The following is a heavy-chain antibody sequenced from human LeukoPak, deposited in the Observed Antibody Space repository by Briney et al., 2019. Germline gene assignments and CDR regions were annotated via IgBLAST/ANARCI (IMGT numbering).Heavy chain of an antibody. Sequence: ASVKVSCKASGYTFTSYAMHWVRQAPGQRLEWMGWINAGNGNTKYSQKFQGRVTITRDTSASTAYTELSSLRSEDTAVYYCARLSPYSSSWYFLDYWGQGTLVTVSS. V-gene: IGHV1-3*01. CDR3: ARLSPYSSSWYFLDY. CDR1: GYTFTSYA. D-gene: IGHD6-13*01. J-gene: IGHJ4*02. CDR2: INAGNGNT.